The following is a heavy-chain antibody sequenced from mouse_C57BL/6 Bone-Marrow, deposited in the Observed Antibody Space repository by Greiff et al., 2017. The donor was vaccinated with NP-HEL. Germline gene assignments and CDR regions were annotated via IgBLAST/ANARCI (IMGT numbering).Heavy chain of an antibody. CDR3: ARQDYGSPYWYFDV. CDR1: GYTFTDYN. D-gene: IGHD1-1*01. J-gene: IGHJ1*03. V-gene: IGHV1-18*01. CDR2: INPNNGGT. Sequence: VQLQQSGPELVKPGASVKIPCKASGYTFTDYNMDWVKQSHGKSLEWIGDINPNNGGTIYNQKFKGKATLTVDKSSSTAYMELRSLTSEDTAVYYCARQDYGSPYWYFDVWGTGTTVTVSS.